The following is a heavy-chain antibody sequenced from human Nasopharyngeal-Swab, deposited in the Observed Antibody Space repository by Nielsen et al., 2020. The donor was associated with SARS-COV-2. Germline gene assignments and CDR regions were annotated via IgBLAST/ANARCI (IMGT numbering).Heavy chain of an antibody. V-gene: IGHV3-30-3*01. CDR2: ISYDGSNK. Sequence: WIRQPPGKGLEWVAVISYDGSNKYYADSVKGRFTISGDNSKNTLYLQMNSLRAEDTAVYYCASLGDSSGYYYRIDGYAHDAHDAFDIWGQGTIVTVSS. J-gene: IGHJ3*02. D-gene: IGHD3-22*01. CDR3: ASLGDSSGYYYRIDGYAHDAHDAFDI.